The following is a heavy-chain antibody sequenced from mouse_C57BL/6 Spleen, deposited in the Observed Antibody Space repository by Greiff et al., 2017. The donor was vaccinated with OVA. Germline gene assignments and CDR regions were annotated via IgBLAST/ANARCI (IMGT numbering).Heavy chain of an antibody. CDR3: TTFYYGNYVGY. V-gene: IGHV14-4*01. J-gene: IGHJ2*01. D-gene: IGHD2-1*01. Sequence: VQLKESGAELVRPGASVKLSCTASGFNIKDDYMHWVKQRPEQGLEWIGWIDPENGDTEYASKFQGKATITADTSSNTAYLQLSSLTSEDTAVYYCTTFYYGNYVGYWGQGTTLTVSS. CDR1: GFNIKDDY. CDR2: IDPENGDT.